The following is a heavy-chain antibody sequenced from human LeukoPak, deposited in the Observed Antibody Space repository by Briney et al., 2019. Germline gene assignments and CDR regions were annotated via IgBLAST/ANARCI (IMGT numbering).Heavy chain of an antibody. D-gene: IGHD2-21*02. V-gene: IGHV4-61*01. Sequence: SETLSLTCTVSGDSVRTNNYCWSWIRQPPGKGLEWIGYIYSSGGTNYNPSLKSRITISVDTSKNQFSLKLSSVTAADTAVYYCARFAYCGGHCWYYFDYWGQGSLVTVSS. CDR3: ARFAYCGGHCWYYFDY. CDR1: GDSVRTNNYC. J-gene: IGHJ4*02. CDR2: IYSSGGT.